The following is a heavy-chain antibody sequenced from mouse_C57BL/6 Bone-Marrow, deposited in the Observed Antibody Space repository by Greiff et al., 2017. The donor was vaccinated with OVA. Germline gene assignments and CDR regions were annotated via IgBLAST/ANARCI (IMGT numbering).Heavy chain of an antibody. V-gene: IGHV1-18*01. D-gene: IGHD1-1*01. CDR3: ARLIYYYGSSYDWYFDV. CDR1: GYTFTDYN. CDR2: INPNNGGT. Sequence: EVQLRQSGPELVKPGASVKIPCKASGYTFTDYNMDWVKQSHGKSLEWIGDINPNNGGTIYNQKFKGKATLTVDKSSSTAYMELRSLTSEDTAVYYCARLIYYYGSSYDWYFDVWGTGTTVTVSS. J-gene: IGHJ1*03.